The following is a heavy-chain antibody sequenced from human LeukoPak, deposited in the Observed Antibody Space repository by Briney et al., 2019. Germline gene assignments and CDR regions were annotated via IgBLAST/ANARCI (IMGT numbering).Heavy chain of an antibody. J-gene: IGHJ3*02. CDR3: ARWGGADAFDI. Sequence: GRSLRLSCEASGFTFSSYGLHWVRQAPGKGLEWVAVISYDGSNKYYADSVKGRFTISRDNPRNTLYLQMNSLRDEDTAVYYCARWGGADAFDIWGQGTMVTVSS. CDR2: ISYDGSNK. V-gene: IGHV3-30*03. D-gene: IGHD3-10*01. CDR1: GFTFSSYG.